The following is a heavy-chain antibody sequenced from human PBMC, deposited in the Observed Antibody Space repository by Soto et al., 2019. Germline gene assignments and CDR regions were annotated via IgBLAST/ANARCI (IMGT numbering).Heavy chain of an antibody. CDR2: IKQDGSEK. CDR3: ARDGWGQQWLMYYFDY. J-gene: IGHJ4*02. Sequence: GGSLRLSCEASGFTFSSYWMSWVRQAPGKGLEWVANIKQDGSEKYYVDSVKGRFTISRDNAKNSLYLQMNSLRAEDTTVYYCARDGWGQQWLMYYFDYWGQGTLVTVSS. V-gene: IGHV3-7*04. CDR1: GFTFSSYW. D-gene: IGHD6-19*01.